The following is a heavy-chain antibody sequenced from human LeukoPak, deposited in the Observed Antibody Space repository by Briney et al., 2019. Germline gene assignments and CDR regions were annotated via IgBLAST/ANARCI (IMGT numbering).Heavy chain of an antibody. J-gene: IGHJ4*02. CDR2: IWYDGSNK. CDR1: GFTFSSYA. V-gene: IGHV3-33*06. Sequence: GRSLRLSCAASGFTFSSYAMHWVRQAPGKGLEWVAVIWYDGSNKYYADSVKGRFTISRDNSKNTLYLQMNSLRAEDTAVYYCAKQGFGCWGQGTLVTVSS. CDR3: AKQGFGC.